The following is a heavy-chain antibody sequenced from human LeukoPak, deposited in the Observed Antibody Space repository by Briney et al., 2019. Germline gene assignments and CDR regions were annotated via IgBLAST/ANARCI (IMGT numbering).Heavy chain of an antibody. CDR3: ARHTCSSTSCYPIDGFFDY. J-gene: IGHJ4*02. Sequence: SETLSLTCTVSGGSISSSSYYWGWIRQPPGKGLEWIGSIYYRGSTYYNPSLKCRVTISVDTSKNQFSLKLSSVTAADTAVYYCARHTCSSTSCYPIDGFFDYWGQGTLVTVSS. CDR2: IYYRGST. D-gene: IGHD2-2*01. CDR1: GGSISSSSYY. V-gene: IGHV4-39*01.